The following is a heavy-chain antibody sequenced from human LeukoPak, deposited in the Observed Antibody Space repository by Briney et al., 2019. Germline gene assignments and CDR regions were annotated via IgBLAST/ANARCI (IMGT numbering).Heavy chain of an antibody. CDR1: GFTFGHNA. D-gene: IGHD6-19*01. Sequence: GGSLRLSWVASGFTFGHNAMAWVRQAPGKGLEWVAVISYDGSNKYYADSVKGRFTISRDNSKNTLYLQMNSLRAEDTAVYYCARASGLNYWGQGTLVTVSS. J-gene: IGHJ4*02. V-gene: IGHV3-30-3*01. CDR3: ARASGLNY. CDR2: ISYDGSNK.